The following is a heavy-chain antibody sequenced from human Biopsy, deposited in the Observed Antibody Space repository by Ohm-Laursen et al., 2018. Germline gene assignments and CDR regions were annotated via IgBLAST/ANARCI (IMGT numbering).Heavy chain of an antibody. CDR3: ARGGLNYWYFDL. J-gene: IGHJ2*01. D-gene: IGHD1-26*01. Sequence: ASVKVSCKAYGYTFTDSYTHWVRQAPGQGLEWMGWINPNSGGTNYAQRFQGRVTMTRDTSMSTAYMELNRLRSDDTAVYYCARGGLNYWYFDLWGRGTLVTVSS. CDR2: INPNSGGT. V-gene: IGHV1-2*02. CDR1: GYTFTDSY.